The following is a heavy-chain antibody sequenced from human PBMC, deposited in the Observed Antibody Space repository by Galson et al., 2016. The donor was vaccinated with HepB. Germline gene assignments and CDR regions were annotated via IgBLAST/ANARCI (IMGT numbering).Heavy chain of an antibody. CDR2: IDWDGDE. CDR1: GFSLSTTGMC. J-gene: IGHJ4*02. CDR3: ARMWVRTYYPDSGDFFFDA. Sequence: PALVKPTQTLTLTCTFSGFSLSTTGMCVNWIRQSPGKALEWLARIDWDGDEYYRASLKTRLTISKDSSKNQVVLTLTNVVPVDTATYYCARMWVRTYYPDSGDFFFDAWGQGSLVTVSS. D-gene: IGHD2-21*01. V-gene: IGHV2-70*11.